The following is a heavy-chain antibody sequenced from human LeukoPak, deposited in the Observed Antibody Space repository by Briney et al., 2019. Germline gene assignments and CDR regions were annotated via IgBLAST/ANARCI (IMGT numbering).Heavy chain of an antibody. V-gene: IGHV3-23*01. CDR1: GFTFSSYG. CDR3: AKDSAITMIVVVPQPLGY. D-gene: IGHD3-22*01. Sequence: GGSLRLSCAASGFTFSSYGMSWVRQAPGKGLEWVSAISGSGGSTYYADSVKGRFTISRDNSKNTLYLQMNSLRAEDTAVYYCAKDSAITMIVVVPQPLGYWGQGTLVTVSS. CDR2: ISGSGGST. J-gene: IGHJ4*02.